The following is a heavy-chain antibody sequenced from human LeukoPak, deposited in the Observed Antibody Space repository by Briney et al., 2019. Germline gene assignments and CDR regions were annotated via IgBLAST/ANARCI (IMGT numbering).Heavy chain of an antibody. J-gene: IGHJ4*02. V-gene: IGHV4-39*07. CDR1: GGTISSNSYY. D-gene: IGHD3-3*01. CDR3: ARLYYDFWSGYYPTFDY. Sequence: SETLSLTCTVSGGTISSNSYYWGWIRQPPGEGLEWIGSIHHSGSTYYNPSLKSRVTISVDTSKNQFSLKLSSVTAADTAVYYCARLYYDFWSGYYPTFDYWGQGTLVTVSS. CDR2: IHHSGST.